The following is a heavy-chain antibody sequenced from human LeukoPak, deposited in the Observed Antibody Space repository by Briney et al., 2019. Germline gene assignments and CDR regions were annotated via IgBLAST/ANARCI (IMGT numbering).Heavy chain of an antibody. CDR2: IIPIFGTA. J-gene: IGHJ4*02. D-gene: IGHD6-19*01. Sequence: SVKVSCKASGGTFSSYAISWVRQAPGQGLEWMGRIIPIFGTANYAQKFQGRATITTDESTSTAYMELSSLRSEDTAVYYCASMSSRYSSGNFDYWGQGTLVTVSS. V-gene: IGHV1-69*05. CDR3: ASMSSRYSSGNFDY. CDR1: GGTFSSYA.